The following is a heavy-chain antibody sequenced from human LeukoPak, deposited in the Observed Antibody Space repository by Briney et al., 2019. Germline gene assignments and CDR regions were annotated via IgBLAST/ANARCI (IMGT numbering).Heavy chain of an antibody. J-gene: IGHJ4*02. CDR2: INQDGSDK. V-gene: IGHV3-7*03. CDR3: ARVRGSRSFDY. D-gene: IGHD3-10*01. Sequence: GGSLRLSCAASGFIFSNYWMSWVRQAPGKGLEWVATINQDGSDKYYVDSLKGRFTISRDNAENSLFLQMNSLRADDTAVYYSARVRGSRSFDYWGQGTLVTVSS. CDR1: GFIFSNYW.